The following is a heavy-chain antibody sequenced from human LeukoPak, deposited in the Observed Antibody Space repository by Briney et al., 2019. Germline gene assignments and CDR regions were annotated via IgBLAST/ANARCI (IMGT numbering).Heavy chain of an antibody. J-gene: IGHJ6*02. CDR3: ARRYYDFLSDLYGMDV. Sequence: ASVKVSCKASGGTFISYAISWVRQAPGQGLEWMGGIIPIFGTANYAQKFQGRVTVTADESTSTAYMELSSLRSEDTAVYYCARRYYDFLSDLYGMDVWGQGTTVTVSS. CDR1: GGTFISYA. CDR2: IIPIFGTA. D-gene: IGHD3-3*01. V-gene: IGHV1-69*13.